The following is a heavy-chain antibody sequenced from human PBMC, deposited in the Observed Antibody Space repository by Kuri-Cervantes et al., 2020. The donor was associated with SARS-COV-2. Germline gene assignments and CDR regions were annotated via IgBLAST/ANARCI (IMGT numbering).Heavy chain of an antibody. J-gene: IGHJ4*02. CDR1: GFTFSNYA. D-gene: IGHD3-10*01. CDR3: AKDLGHYGSGSDAFGY. Sequence: ETLSLTCAASGFTFSNYAVSWVRQAPGKGLEWVSLISGRGGSTYYADSVKGRFTISRDNSKNTLYLQMNSLRAEDTAVYYCAKDLGHYGSGSDAFGYWGQGTLVTVSS. CDR2: ISGRGGST. V-gene: IGHV3-23*01.